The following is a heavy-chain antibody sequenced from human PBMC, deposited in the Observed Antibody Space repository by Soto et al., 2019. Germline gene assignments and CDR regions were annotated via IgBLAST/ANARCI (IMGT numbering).Heavy chain of an antibody. V-gene: IGHV3-53*02. CDR3: ARVSSPFGY. CDR2: IYSSGNT. D-gene: IGHD3-16*01. Sequence: EAQLVETGGGLIQPGGSLRLSCAVSGFTVSSNYMSWVRQAPGKGLEWVSVIYSSGNTYYADSVKARFNVSRDKSKNTVYLQMNSLRAEDTAMYYCARVSSPFGYWGQGTLVTVSS. J-gene: IGHJ4*02. CDR1: GFTVSSNY.